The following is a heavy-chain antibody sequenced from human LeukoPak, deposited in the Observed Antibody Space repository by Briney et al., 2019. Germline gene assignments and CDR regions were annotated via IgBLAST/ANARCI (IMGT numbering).Heavy chain of an antibody. J-gene: IGHJ4*02. D-gene: IGHD4-11*01. V-gene: IGHV3-74*01. CDR1: GFTFSNYW. CDR2: INPGGSST. CDR3: ARSNQADDY. Sequence: PGGSLRLSCAASGFTFSNYWMHWVRQVPGKGLVWVSRINPGGSSTTYADSVKGRFTISRDNAKNTLYLQMNSVRAEDTAVYYCARSNQADDYWGQGTLVTVSS.